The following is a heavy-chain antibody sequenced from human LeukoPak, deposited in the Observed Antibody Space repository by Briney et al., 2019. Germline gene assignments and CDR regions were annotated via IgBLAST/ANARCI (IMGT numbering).Heavy chain of an antibody. V-gene: IGHV1-69*06. J-gene: IGHJ5*02. D-gene: IGHD6-25*01. CDR2: IIPIFGTA. CDR1: GGTFSSYA. Sequence: ASVKVSCKASGGTFSSYAISWVRQAPGQGLEWMGGIIPIFGTANYAQKFQGRVTMTEDTSTDTAYMELSSLRSEDTAVFYCARGPPRLNWFDPWGQGTLVTVSS. CDR3: ARGPPRLNWFDP.